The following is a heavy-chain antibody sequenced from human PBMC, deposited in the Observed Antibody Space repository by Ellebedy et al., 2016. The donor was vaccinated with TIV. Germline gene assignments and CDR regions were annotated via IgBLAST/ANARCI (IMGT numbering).Heavy chain of an antibody. J-gene: IGHJ4*02. CDR1: GFTFSNYA. V-gene: IGHV3-23*01. D-gene: IGHD5-12*01. CDR3: AKRPGYSSGWYFDL. CDR2: ISGTGTIT. Sequence: GESLKISCAASGFTFSNYAMSWVRQAPGKGLEWVSGISGTGTITDYAASVKGRFIISRDNSKNTVFLQMNSLRGEDTAMYYCAKRPGYSSGWYFDLWGQGALVTVSS.